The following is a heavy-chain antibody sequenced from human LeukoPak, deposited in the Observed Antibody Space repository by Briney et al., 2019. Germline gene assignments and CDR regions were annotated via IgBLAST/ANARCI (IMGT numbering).Heavy chain of an antibody. CDR1: GYSFTSYD. Sequence: ASVKVSCKASGYSFTSYDISWVRQAPGQGLEWMGWISTYNANTNYAQKLQGRVTLTTDTSTSTAYMELRSLRSDDTAVYYCARDPPTVGNTIALDYWGQGTLVTVSS. CDR3: ARDPPTVGNTIALDY. D-gene: IGHD4-23*01. CDR2: ISTYNANT. V-gene: IGHV1-18*01. J-gene: IGHJ4*02.